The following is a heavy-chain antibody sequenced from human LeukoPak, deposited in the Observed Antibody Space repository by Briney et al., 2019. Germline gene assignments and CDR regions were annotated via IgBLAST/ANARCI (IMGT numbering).Heavy chain of an antibody. CDR3: ARGPASSGWYVVWFDP. V-gene: IGHV4-4*07. CDR2: IYTSGST. D-gene: IGHD6-19*01. J-gene: IGHJ5*02. CDR1: GGSISSYY. Sequence: PSETLSLTCTVSGGSISSYYGSWIRQPAGKGLEWIGRIYTSGSTNYNPSLKSRVTMSVDTSKNQFSLKLSSVTAADTTVYYCARGPASSGWYVVWFDPWGQGTLVTVSS.